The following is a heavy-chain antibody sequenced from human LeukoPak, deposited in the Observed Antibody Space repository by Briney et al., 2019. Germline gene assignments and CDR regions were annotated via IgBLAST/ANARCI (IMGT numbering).Heavy chain of an antibody. D-gene: IGHD2-21*01. CDR3: ARDLFPTSFDH. J-gene: IGHJ4*02. Sequence: GGSLRLSCAASGFTFSTYSMNWVRQAPGKGLEWVSSISSSSSYIYYADSVKGRFTISRDNAKNSLYLQMNSLRAEDTAVYYCARDLFPTSFDHWGQGTLVTVSS. CDR2: ISSSSSYI. V-gene: IGHV3-21*01. CDR1: GFTFSTYS.